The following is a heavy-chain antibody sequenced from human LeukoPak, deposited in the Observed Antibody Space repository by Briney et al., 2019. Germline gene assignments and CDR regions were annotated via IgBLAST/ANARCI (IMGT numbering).Heavy chain of an antibody. CDR3: ARTTEGGYTYDYFYYYYMDV. Sequence: SETLSLTCTVYGGSFSGYYWSWIRQPPGKGLEWIGYIYYSGSTNYNPSLKSRVTISIDTSKNQFSLKLSSVTAADTAVYYCARTTEGGYTYDYFYYYYMDVWGKGTTVTISS. D-gene: IGHD5-18*01. V-gene: IGHV4-59*01. CDR1: GGSFSGYY. CDR2: IYYSGST. J-gene: IGHJ6*03.